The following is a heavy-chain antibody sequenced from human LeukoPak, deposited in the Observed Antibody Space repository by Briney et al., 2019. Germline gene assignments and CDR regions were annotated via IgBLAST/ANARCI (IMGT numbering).Heavy chain of an antibody. CDR1: AGSISNYY. V-gene: IGHV4-4*07. D-gene: IGHD3-16*01. CDR3: TRGAGWLIDY. CDR2: IYFSGNT. Sequence: SETLSLTCTVSAGSISNYYWSWIRQPAGKGLEWIGRIYFSGNTNYNPSLKSRVTMSADTSKNHFSLKLNSVTTADTAVYYCTRGAGWLIDYWGQGILVTVSS. J-gene: IGHJ4*02.